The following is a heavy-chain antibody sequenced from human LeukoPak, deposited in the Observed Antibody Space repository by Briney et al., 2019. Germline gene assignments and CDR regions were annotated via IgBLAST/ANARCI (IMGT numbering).Heavy chain of an antibody. D-gene: IGHD6-13*01. V-gene: IGHV3-48*04. CDR3: ARDKIAAAGTPY. CDR2: ISSSSSTI. Sequence: GGSLRLSCAASGFIISSYSMNWVRQAPGKGLEWVSYISSSSSTIYYADSVKGRFTISRDNAKNSLYLQMNSLRAEDTAVYYCARDKIAAAGTPYWGQGTLVTVSS. CDR1: GFIISSYS. J-gene: IGHJ4*02.